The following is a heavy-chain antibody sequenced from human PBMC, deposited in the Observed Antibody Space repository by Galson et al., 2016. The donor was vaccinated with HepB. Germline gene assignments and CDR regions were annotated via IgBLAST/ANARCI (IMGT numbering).Heavy chain of an antibody. CDR3: ARTEFGEVATTTSMVGY. Sequence: LRLSCAASGFAFSTYEMTWVRQPPGKGLEWIGEVFHSGSTNYNPSLKSRVTISVDTSKNQFTLKMSSVTAADSAVYYCARTEFGEVATTTSMVGYWGRGTQVIVSS. J-gene: IGHJ4*02. D-gene: IGHD3-10*02. CDR2: VFHSGST. CDR1: GFAFSTYE. V-gene: IGHV4-34*12.